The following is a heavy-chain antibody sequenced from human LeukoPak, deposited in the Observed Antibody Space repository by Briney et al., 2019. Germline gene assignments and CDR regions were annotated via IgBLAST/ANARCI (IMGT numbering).Heavy chain of an antibody. CDR3: AKHGSDIVVVPAAHTYYYYYGMDV. D-gene: IGHD2-2*01. V-gene: IGHV3-23*01. Sequence: GGSLRLSCAASGFTFSSYAMSWVRQAPGKGLEWVSAISGSGGSTYYADSVKGRFTISRDNSKNTLYLQMNSLRAEDTAVYYCAKHGSDIVVVPAAHTYYYYYGMDVWGQGTPVTVSS. J-gene: IGHJ6*02. CDR1: GFTFSSYA. CDR2: ISGSGGST.